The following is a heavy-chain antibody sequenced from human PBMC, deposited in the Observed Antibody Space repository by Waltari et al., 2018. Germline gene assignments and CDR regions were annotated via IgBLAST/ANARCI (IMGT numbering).Heavy chain of an antibody. CDR2: VDYIGST. V-gene: IGHV4-59*08. CDR1: GGSVSRYY. J-gene: IGHJ4*02. CDR3: ARPPQPTTWDYYFDY. D-gene: IGHD3-10*01. Sequence: QVQLQESGPGLVKPSETLSLTGTGAGGSVSRYYWSWVRQPPGKALEWIGYVDYIGSTTYNPALKGRFTISIATSSNRFSLRLTSVPAADTAIYFCARPPQPTTWDYYFDYWGQGTLVTVSS.